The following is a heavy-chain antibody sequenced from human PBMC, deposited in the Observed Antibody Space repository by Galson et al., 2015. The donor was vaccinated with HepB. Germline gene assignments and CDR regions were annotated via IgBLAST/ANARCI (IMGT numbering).Heavy chain of an antibody. D-gene: IGHD3-16*01. J-gene: IGHJ4*02. CDR3: ARVRGFGLAIKGYFDY. Sequence: SLRLSCAASGFTFSYFWMGWVRQAPGKGLEWVAKIKNDGSEEYYVDSVKGRVAISRDNAKNSLYLHMNSLRVEDTAVYFCARVRGFGLAIKGYFDYWGQGALVTVSS. V-gene: IGHV3-7*04. CDR1: GFTFSYFW. CDR2: IKNDGSEE.